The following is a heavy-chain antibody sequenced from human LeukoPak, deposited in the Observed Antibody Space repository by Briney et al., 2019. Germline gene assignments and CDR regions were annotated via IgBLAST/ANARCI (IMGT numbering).Heavy chain of an antibody. D-gene: IGHD2-15*01. Sequence: SETLSLTCAVYGGSFSGYYWSWIRQPPGKGLEWIGEINHSGSTNYNPSPKSRVTISVDTSKNQFSLKLSSVTAADTAVYYCARTHPRARYCSGGSCYFFDYWGQGTLVTVSS. CDR1: GGSFSGYY. J-gene: IGHJ4*02. CDR2: INHSGST. V-gene: IGHV4-34*01. CDR3: ARTHPRARYCSGGSCYFFDY.